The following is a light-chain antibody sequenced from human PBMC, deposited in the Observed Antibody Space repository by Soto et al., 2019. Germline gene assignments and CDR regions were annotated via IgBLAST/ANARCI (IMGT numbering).Light chain of an antibody. CDR2: LNSDGSH. CDR1: SGHSSYA. V-gene: IGLV4-69*01. CDR3: QTWGTGIRV. Sequence: MLTQSPSASASLGASVKLTCTLSSGHSSYAIAWHQQQPEKGPRYLMKLNSDGSHSKGDGIPDRFSGSSSGAERYLTSSSLQSEDEADYYCQTWGTGIRVFGGGTKLTVL. J-gene: IGLJ2*01.